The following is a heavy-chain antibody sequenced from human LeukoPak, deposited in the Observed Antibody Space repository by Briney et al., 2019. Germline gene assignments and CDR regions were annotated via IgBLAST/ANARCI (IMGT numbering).Heavy chain of an antibody. CDR3: AKAALFLEWLWSAFDI. J-gene: IGHJ3*02. CDR2: INSDGSGT. CDR1: GFTFSSYW. Sequence: AGGSLRLSCAASGFTFSSYWMRWVRQAPGKGLVWASRINSDGSGTTYADSVKGRFTISRDNSKNTLYLQMNSLRAEDTAVYYCAKAALFLEWLWSAFDIWGQGTMVTVSS. D-gene: IGHD3-3*01. V-gene: IGHV3-74*01.